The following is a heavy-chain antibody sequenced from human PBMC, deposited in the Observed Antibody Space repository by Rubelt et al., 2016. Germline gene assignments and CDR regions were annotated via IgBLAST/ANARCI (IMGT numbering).Heavy chain of an antibody. Sequence: EVRKPGSSVKVSCKASGVTFSSSPMSWVRQAPGQGLEWMGRIIPFLGKPNYAQKFQGRVTITADKSTSTAYMELSSLRSEDTAVYYCAGSLYCTNGACPQYFDYWGQGALVTVSS. J-gene: IGHJ4*02. CDR2: IIPFLGKP. V-gene: IGHV1-69*02. CDR3: AGSLYCTNGACPQYFDY. CDR1: GVTFSSSP. D-gene: IGHD2-8*01.